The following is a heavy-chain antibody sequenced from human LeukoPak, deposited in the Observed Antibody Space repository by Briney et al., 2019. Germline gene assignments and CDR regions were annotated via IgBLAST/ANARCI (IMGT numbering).Heavy chain of an antibody. J-gene: IGHJ4*02. Sequence: NPSETLSLTCTVSGGSISSYYWSWIRQPPGKGLEWIGYIYYSGSTYYNPSLKSRVTISVDTSKNQFSLKLSSVTAADTAVYYCARGLNAGSLDYWGQGTLVTVSS. D-gene: IGHD1-14*01. V-gene: IGHV4-59*12. CDR2: IYYSGST. CDR3: ARGLNAGSLDY. CDR1: GGSISSYY.